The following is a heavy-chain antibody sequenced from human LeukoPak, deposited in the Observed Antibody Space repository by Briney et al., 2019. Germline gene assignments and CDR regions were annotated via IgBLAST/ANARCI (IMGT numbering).Heavy chain of an antibody. Sequence: GGSLRLSCAASGFTFSSSAMSWVRQAPGKGLEWVSAISNNGGYTYYADSVQGQFTISRDNSKSTLCLQMNSLRAEDTALYYCAKGGVYGDYYFDYWGQGTLVTVSS. CDR3: AKGGVYGDYYFDY. D-gene: IGHD4-17*01. J-gene: IGHJ4*02. V-gene: IGHV3-23*01. CDR1: GFTFSSSA. CDR2: ISNNGGYT.